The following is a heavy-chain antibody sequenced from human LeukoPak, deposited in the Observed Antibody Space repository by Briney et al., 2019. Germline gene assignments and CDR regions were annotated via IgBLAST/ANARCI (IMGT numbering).Heavy chain of an antibody. D-gene: IGHD3-3*01. CDR3: ARALLQGYYDFWSGYVPNWFDP. Sequence: PSETLSLTCTVSDGSISIYYWNWIRQPPGKGLEWIGYIYYSGSTNYNPSLKSRVTISVDTSKNQFSLKLSSVTAADTAVYYCARALLQGYYDFWSGYVPNWFDPWGQGTLVTVSS. CDR2: IYYSGST. J-gene: IGHJ5*02. V-gene: IGHV4-59*12. CDR1: DGSISIYY.